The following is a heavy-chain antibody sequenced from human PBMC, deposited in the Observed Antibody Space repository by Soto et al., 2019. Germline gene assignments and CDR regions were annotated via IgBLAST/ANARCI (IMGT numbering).Heavy chain of an antibody. D-gene: IGHD6-13*01. CDR2: INPSGGST. CDR3: ARDIKDGRGVYYFDY. V-gene: IGHV1-46*03. CDR1: GYTFTSYY. Sequence: ASVKVSCKASGYTFTSYYMHWVRQAPGQGLEWMGIINPSGGSTSYAQKFQGRVTMTRDTSTSTVYMELSSLRSEDTAVYYCARDIKDGRGVYYFDYWGQGTLVTVSS. J-gene: IGHJ4*02.